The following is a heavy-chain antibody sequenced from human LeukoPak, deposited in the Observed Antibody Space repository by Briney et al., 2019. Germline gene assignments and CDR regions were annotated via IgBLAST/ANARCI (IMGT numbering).Heavy chain of an antibody. CDR1: GFTVSSNS. CDR2: ITSSSRYI. D-gene: IGHD3-22*01. J-gene: IGHJ4*02. CDR3: ARHVVAVGFDY. V-gene: IGHV3-21*01. Sequence: GGSLRLSCTVSGFTVSSNSMSWVRQAPGKGLEWVSSITSSSRYIYYADSVKGRFTISRDDAKNSLYLQMNSLRAEDTAVYYCARHVVAVGFDYWGQGTLVTVSS.